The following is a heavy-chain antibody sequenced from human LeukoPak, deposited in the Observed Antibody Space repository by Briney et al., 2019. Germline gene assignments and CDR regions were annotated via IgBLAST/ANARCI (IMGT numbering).Heavy chain of an antibody. V-gene: IGHV4-34*01. CDR3: ARVSGMTTVVIFDY. J-gene: IGHJ4*02. CDR1: GGSISSYY. D-gene: IGHD4-23*01. Sequence: SETLSLTCTVSGGSISSYYWSWIRQPPGKGLEWIGEINHSGSTNYNPSLKSRVSISVDTSKNQFSLKLSSVTAADTAVYYCARVSGMTTVVIFDYWGQGTLVTVSS. CDR2: INHSGST.